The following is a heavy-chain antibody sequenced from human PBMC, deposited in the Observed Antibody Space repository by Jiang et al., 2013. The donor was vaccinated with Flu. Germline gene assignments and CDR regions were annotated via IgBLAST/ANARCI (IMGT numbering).Heavy chain of an antibody. CDR1: GYTFTSYA. CDR2: INAGNGNT. V-gene: IGHV1-3*01. CDR3: AREQVGGATEYNWFDP. Sequence: KASGYTFTSYAMHWVRQAPGQRLEWMGWINAGNGNTKYSQKFQGRVTITRDTSASTAYMELSSLRSEDTAVYYCAREQVGGATEYNWFDPWGQGTLVTVSS. J-gene: IGHJ5*02. D-gene: IGHD1-26*01.